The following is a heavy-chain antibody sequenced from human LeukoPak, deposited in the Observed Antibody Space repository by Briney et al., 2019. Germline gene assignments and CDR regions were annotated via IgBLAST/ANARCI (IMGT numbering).Heavy chain of an antibody. CDR3: ARVRIGETSYDASDV. V-gene: IGHV4-59*13. CDR1: GGSISSYY. D-gene: IGHD1-26*01. J-gene: IGHJ3*01. CDR2: IYITGGT. Sequence: PSETLSLTCTVSGGSISSYYWTWIRQPPGKGLEWIGDIYITGGTNYNPYLKRRVTMSVDTSKNQFSLRLSSVTAADTAVYYCARVRIGETSYDASDVWGLGTMVTVSS.